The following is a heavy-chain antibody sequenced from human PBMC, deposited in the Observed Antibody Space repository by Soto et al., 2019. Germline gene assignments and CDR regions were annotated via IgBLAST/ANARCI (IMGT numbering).Heavy chain of an antibody. J-gene: IGHJ6*02. CDR2: IYYSGST. CDR1: GGSISSGGYY. CDR3: ARVLGNYYDSSGYYLVGYYYYYYGMDV. Sequence: PSETLSLTCTVSGGSISSGGYYWSWIRQHPGKGLEWIGYIYYSGSTYYNPSLKSRVTISVDTSKNQFSLKLSSVTAADTAVYYCARVLGNYYDSSGYYLVGYYYYYYGMDVWGQGTTVTVSS. D-gene: IGHD3-22*01. V-gene: IGHV4-31*03.